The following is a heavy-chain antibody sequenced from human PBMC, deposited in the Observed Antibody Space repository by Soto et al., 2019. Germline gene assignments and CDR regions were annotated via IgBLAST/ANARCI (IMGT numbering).Heavy chain of an antibody. D-gene: IGHD2-2*01. Sequence: PGGSLRLSCTVSGFAFNNYGINWVRQAPGKGLEWVSSISKSVYTYYSDSVKGRFTISRDNAKNSVSLQMNTLRVEDTAVYYCAREDSIIIPAVSDFWGQGTLVTVS. V-gene: IGHV3-21*01. CDR3: AREDSIIIPAVSDF. CDR1: GFAFNNYG. J-gene: IGHJ4*02. CDR2: ISKSVYT.